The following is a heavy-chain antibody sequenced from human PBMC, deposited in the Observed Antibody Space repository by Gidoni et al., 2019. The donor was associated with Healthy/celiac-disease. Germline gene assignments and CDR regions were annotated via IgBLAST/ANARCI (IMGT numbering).Heavy chain of an antibody. V-gene: IGHV3-23*01. Sequence: EVQLLEAGGGLVQPGGSLRLACAASGFTVSSYAISWVRQAPGKGLEWVSAISGSGGSTYYADSVKGRFTISRDNSKNTLYLQMNSLRAEDTAVYYCAKVIATDSSGTNGDYWGQGTLVTVSS. D-gene: IGHD3-22*01. CDR1: GFTVSSYA. J-gene: IGHJ4*02. CDR2: ISGSGGST. CDR3: AKVIATDSSGTNGDY.